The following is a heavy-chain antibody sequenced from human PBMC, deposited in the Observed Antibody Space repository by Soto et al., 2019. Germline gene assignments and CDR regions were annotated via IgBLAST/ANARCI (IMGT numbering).Heavy chain of an antibody. CDR1: GFTFSNHW. D-gene: IGHD3-22*01. J-gene: IGHJ1*01. Sequence: EVQLVESGGGLVQPGGSLTLSCAASGFTFSNHWMGWDRQSPGKGLEWVADISPDGSQKYYLDSVKGRSTISRGKAQTSLALQMNGVGAEDTGVYFCVRDQGYYSLENWGQGTRVTGSS. CDR2: ISPDGSQK. V-gene: IGHV3-7*01. CDR3: VRDQGYYSLEN.